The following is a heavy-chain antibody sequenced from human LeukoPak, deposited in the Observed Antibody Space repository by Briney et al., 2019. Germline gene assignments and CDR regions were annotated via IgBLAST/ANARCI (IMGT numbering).Heavy chain of an antibody. V-gene: IGHV1-3*01. Sequence: ASVKVSCKASGYTFTSYAMHWVRQAPGQRLEWMGWINAGNGYTKYSQKFQGRVTITRDTSASTAYMELSSLRSEDTAVYYCARGRFGPLITMVRGVFDYWGQGTLVTVSS. CDR2: INAGNGYT. CDR1: GYTFTSYA. CDR3: ARGRFGPLITMVRGVFDY. J-gene: IGHJ4*02. D-gene: IGHD3-10*01.